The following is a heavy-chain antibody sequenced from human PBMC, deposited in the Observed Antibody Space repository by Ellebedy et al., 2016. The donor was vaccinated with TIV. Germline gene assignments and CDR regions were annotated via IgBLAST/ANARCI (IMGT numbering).Heavy chain of an antibody. J-gene: IGHJ4*02. CDR1: GGSISSSSYY. Sequence: MPSETLSLTCTVSGGSISSSSYYWGWIRQPPGKGLEWIGSIYYSGSTYYNPSLKSRVTISVDTSKNQFSLKLSSVTAADTAVYYCASLTIFGVDPRYYFDYWGQGTLVTVSS. CDR2: IYYSGST. V-gene: IGHV4-39*07. D-gene: IGHD3-3*01. CDR3: ASLTIFGVDPRYYFDY.